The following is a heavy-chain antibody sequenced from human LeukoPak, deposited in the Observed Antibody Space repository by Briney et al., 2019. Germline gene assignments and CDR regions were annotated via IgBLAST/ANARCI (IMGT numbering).Heavy chain of an antibody. V-gene: IGHV3-23*01. Sequence: GGTLRLSCAASGFTFSDYGMSWVRQAPGKGLEWVSGISGSGDSTYYADSVKGRFTISRDNAKNSLYLQMNSLRAEDTAVYYCASEIGKGSANFWGQGTLVTVSS. CDR2: ISGSGDST. D-gene: IGHD1-1*01. CDR1: GFTFSDYG. CDR3: ASEIGKGSANF. J-gene: IGHJ4*02.